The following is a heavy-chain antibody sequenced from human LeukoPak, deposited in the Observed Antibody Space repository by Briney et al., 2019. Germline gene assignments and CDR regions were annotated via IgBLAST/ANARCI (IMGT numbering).Heavy chain of an antibody. CDR2: ISGSDGST. CDR1: GFTFSSNV. CDR3: AKVGYSRPTVDY. J-gene: IGHJ4*02. D-gene: IGHD6-13*01. V-gene: IGHV3-23*01. Sequence: PGGSLRLSCAASGFTFSSNVMSWVRQAPGKGLEWVSAISGSDGSTSYADSVKGRFTISRDNSKNTLYLQMNSLRAEDTAVYYWAKVGYSRPTVDYWGQGTLVTVSS.